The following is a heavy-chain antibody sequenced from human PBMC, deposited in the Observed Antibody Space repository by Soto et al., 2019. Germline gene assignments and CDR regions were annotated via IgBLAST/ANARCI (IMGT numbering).Heavy chain of an antibody. J-gene: IGHJ4*02. CDR3: GIRRYSNTWYYAFDY. V-gene: IGHV1-8*02. CDR2: MNPNSGNT. D-gene: IGHD2-2*01. CDR1: GYTFTSYD. Sequence: QVQLVQSGAEVKKPGASVKVSCKASGYTFTSYDINWVRQATGQGLEWMGWMNPNSGNTGHAQKFQGRVSMTRNTSIRKFYRELSSLRSEDTAVYYCGIRRYSNTWYYAFDYWGQGTLVTVSS.